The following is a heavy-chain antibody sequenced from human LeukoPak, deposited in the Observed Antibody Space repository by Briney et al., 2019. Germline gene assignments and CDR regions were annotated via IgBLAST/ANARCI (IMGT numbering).Heavy chain of an antibody. J-gene: IGHJ4*02. CDR3: AGGVNGDFDY. V-gene: IGHV3-73*01. CDR1: GFTLSGSP. D-gene: IGHD4-17*01. Sequence: GGSLKLSCAASGFTLSGSPIHWVCQASGKGLEWIGRIRSKLNNYATAYATSVTGRFTISRDDSSAYLQMNSLKTDDTAMYYCAGGVNGDFDYWGQGALVTVSS. CDR2: IRSKLNNYAT.